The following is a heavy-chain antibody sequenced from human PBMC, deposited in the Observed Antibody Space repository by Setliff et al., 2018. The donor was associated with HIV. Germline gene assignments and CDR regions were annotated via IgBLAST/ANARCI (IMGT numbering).Heavy chain of an antibody. V-gene: IGHV4-39*01. CDR1: GGSISSSSYY. Sequence: SETLSLTCTVSGGSISSSSYYWGWIRQPPGKGLAWIGSFYYSGTTYYNPSLKGRVTISVDTSKNQFSLKLSSVTAADTAVYYCAGSWSGYPLSFGYWGQGTLVTVSS. CDR2: FYYSGTT. J-gene: IGHJ4*02. CDR3: AGSWSGYPLSFGY. D-gene: IGHD3-3*01.